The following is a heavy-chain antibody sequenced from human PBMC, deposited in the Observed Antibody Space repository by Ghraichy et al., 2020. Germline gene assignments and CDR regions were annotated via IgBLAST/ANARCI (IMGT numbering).Heavy chain of an antibody. D-gene: IGHD2-15*01. V-gene: IGHV1-69*13. CDR3: ARDFLPSPSDSLTPMDV. CDR1: GGTFSSYA. Sequence: SVKVSYKASGGTFSSYAISWVRQAPGQGLEWMGRIIPIFGTANYAQKFQGRVTITADESTSTAYMELSSLRSEDTAVYYCARDFLPSPSDSLTPMDVWGKGTTVTVSS. J-gene: IGHJ6*03. CDR2: IIPIFGTA.